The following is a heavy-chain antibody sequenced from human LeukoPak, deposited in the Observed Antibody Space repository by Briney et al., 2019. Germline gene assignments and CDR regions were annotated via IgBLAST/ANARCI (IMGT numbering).Heavy chain of an antibody. CDR1: GGSISSGSYY. V-gene: IGHV4-61*02. CDR3: ARSVESDFWSGYYPNDAFDI. Sequence: SETLSLTCTVSGGSISSGSYYWSWIRQPAGKGLEWIGRIYTSGSTNYNPSLKSRVTISVDTSKNQFSLKLNSVTAADTAVYYCARSVESDFWSGYYPNDAFDIWGQGTMVTVSS. J-gene: IGHJ3*02. D-gene: IGHD3-3*01. CDR2: IYTSGST.